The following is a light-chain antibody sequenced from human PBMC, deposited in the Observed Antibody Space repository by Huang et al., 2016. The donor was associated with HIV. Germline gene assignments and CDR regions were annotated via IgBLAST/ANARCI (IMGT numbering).Light chain of an antibody. V-gene: IGKV3-11*01. CDR1: QSVITY. CDR2: DAS. Sequence: EVVLTQSPATLSLSPGERATLSCRASQSVITYLAWYQQKPGQAPRLLIYDASKRATGIPARFSGSGSGTDFTLTISSLEPEDFAVYYCQQRSNWRVSFGQGTKVEIK. CDR3: QQRSNWRVS. J-gene: IGKJ1*01.